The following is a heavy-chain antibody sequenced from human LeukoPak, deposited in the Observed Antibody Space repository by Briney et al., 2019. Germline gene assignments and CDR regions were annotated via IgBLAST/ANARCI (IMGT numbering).Heavy chain of an antibody. J-gene: IGHJ6*02. V-gene: IGHV3-48*02. Sequence: PGGSLRLSCAASGFTFSSYSMNWVRQAPGKGLEWVSYISSSSNTIYYADSVKGRFTISRDNAKNSLYLQMNSLRDEDAAVYYCARDSFVWHVNDFWSGPYYYYGMDVWGQGTTVTVSS. CDR3: ARDSFVWHVNDFWSGPYYYYGMDV. CDR2: ISSSSNTI. CDR1: GFTFSSYS. D-gene: IGHD3-3*01.